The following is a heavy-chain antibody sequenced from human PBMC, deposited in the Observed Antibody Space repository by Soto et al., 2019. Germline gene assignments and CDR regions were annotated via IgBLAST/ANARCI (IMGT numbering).Heavy chain of an antibody. CDR1: GFTFSTYA. D-gene: IGHD2-2*03. Sequence: GGSLRLSCAASGFTFSTYAMHWVRQAPGKGLEWVAVIWYDGSNKYYADSVKGRFTISRDNSKNTLYLQMNSLRAEDTAVYYCARDMDHYFDYWGQGTPVTGSS. V-gene: IGHV3-33*01. CDR2: IWYDGSNK. J-gene: IGHJ4*02. CDR3: ARDMDHYFDY.